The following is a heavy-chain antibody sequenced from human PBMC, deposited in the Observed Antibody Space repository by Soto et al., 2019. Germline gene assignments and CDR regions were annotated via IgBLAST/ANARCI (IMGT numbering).Heavy chain of an antibody. D-gene: IGHD3-3*01. CDR3: AKEFYDFWSGYYGDYYYGMDV. CDR2: ISYDGSNK. CDR1: GFTFSSYG. V-gene: IGHV3-30*18. J-gene: IGHJ6*02. Sequence: QVQLVESGGGVVQPGRSLRLSCAASGFTFSSYGMHWVRQAPGKGLEWVAVISYDGSNKYYADSVKSRFTISRDNSKNTLYLQMNSLRAEDTAVYYCAKEFYDFWSGYYGDYYYGMDVWGQGTTVTVSS.